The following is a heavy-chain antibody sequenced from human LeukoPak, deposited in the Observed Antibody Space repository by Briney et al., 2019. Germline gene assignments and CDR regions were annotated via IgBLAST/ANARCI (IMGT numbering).Heavy chain of an antibody. D-gene: IGHD6-13*01. CDR3: AREAPLAAAGYHEYYFDY. V-gene: IGHV3-33*01. J-gene: IGHJ4*02. CDR1: GFTFSSYG. CDR2: IWYDGSNK. Sequence: PGGSLRLSCAASGFTFSSYGMHWVRQAPGKGLEWVAVIWYDGSNKYYADSVKGRFTISRDNSKNALYLQMNSLRAEDTAVYYCAREAPLAAAGYHEYYFDYWGQGTLVTVSS.